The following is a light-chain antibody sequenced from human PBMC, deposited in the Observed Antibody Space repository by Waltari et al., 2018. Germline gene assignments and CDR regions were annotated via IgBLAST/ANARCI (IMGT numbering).Light chain of an antibody. CDR2: RVS. CDR1: QILVYADGNTY. CDR3: MQGTHWPYT. Sequence: EVVMTQSPLSLPVTLGQPASISFRPSQILVYADGNTYLNWFHQRPGKSPRRLIYRVSVRDSGVPDRFSGSGSGTDFTLMISRVEAEDVGVYYCMQGTHWPYTFGQGTKLEIK. J-gene: IGKJ2*01. V-gene: IGKV2-30*01.